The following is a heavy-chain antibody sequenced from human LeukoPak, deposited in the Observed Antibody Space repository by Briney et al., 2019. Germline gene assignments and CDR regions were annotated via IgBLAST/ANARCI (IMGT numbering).Heavy chain of an antibody. CDR2: INGSGGST. J-gene: IGHJ4*02. D-gene: IGHD3-9*01. Sequence: PGASLRLSCAASGFTFSSYAMSWVRQAPGKGLEWVSAINGSGGSTYYADSVKGRFTISRDNSKNTLYLQMNSLRAEDTAVYYCAKVYFDWLPHGHFDYWGQGTLVTVSS. CDR3: AKVYFDWLPHGHFDY. CDR1: GFTFSSYA. V-gene: IGHV3-23*01.